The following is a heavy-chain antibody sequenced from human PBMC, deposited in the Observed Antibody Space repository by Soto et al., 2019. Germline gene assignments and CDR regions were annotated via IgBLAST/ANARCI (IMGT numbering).Heavy chain of an antibody. Sequence: QVQLMQSGAEVKKPGASVKVSCKASGDTFTDYYIHWVRQAPVQGLEWMGTVNPSGGHTTYAQHFLCRVTMTSDSSISTLYMELTSLTSDDTAIYYCARGGHVVVVTAALDYWGQGTLVTVSS. V-gene: IGHV1-46*01. D-gene: IGHD2-21*02. CDR2: VNPSGGHT. J-gene: IGHJ4*02. CDR1: GDTFTDYY. CDR3: ARGGHVVVVTAALDY.